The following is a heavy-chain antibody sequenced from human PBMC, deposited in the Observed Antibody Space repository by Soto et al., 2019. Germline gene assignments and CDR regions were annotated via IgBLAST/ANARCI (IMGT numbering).Heavy chain of an antibody. CDR1: GYSFTDYH. Sequence: ASVKVSCTSSGYSFTDYHIHWVRQAPGQGLEWLGGINPKSGGTSTAQKFQGWVTMTTDTSTSTASMELTRLTSDDTAIYYCARCDSTDRSNGLCSFFHSPDMDVWG. J-gene: IGHJ6*04. CDR3: ARCDSTDRSNGLCSFFHSPDMDV. V-gene: IGHV1-2*04. CDR2: INPKSGGT. D-gene: IGHD3-16*02.